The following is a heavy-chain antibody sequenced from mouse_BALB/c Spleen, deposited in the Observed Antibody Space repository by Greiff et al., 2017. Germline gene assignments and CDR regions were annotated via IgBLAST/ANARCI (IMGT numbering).Heavy chain of an antibody. CDR1: GFTFSSFG. CDR2: ISSGSSTI. D-gene: IGHD1-1*01. CDR3: ARGFTTVVANAMDY. V-gene: IGHV5-17*02. J-gene: IGHJ4*01. Sequence: EVHLVESGGGLVQPGGSRKLSCAASGFTFSSFGMHWVRQAPEKGLEWVAYISSGSSTIYYADTVKGRFTISRDNPKNTLFLQMTSLRSEDTAMYYCARGFTTVVANAMDYWGQGTSVTVSS.